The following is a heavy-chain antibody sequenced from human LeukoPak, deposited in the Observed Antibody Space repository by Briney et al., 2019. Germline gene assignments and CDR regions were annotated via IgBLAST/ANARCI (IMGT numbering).Heavy chain of an antibody. D-gene: IGHD5-18*01. CDR3: GRAERIHSAIDY. V-gene: IGHV4-59*01. CDR2: IYYSGST. CDR1: GGSISSYY. J-gene: IGHJ4*02. Sequence: PSETLSLTCTVSGGSISSYYWSWIRQPPGKGLEWIGYIYYSGSTNYNPSLKSRVTISVDTSKNQFSLKLSSVTAADTAVYYCGRAERIHSAIDYWGQGTLVPVSS.